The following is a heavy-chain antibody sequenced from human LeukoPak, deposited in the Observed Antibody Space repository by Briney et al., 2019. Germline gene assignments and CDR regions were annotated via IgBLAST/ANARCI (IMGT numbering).Heavy chain of an antibody. CDR3: AKDRGRYSYGSVDY. CDR2: ISGSSGST. Sequence: PGGSLRLSCAASGFAFSSYAISWVRQAPGKGLEWVSSISGSSGSTYYADSVKGRFTISRDNFKNTLYLQMNSLRVEDTAVYYCAKDRGRYSYGSVDYWGQGTLVTVSS. V-gene: IGHV3-23*01. CDR1: GFAFSSYA. D-gene: IGHD5-12*01. J-gene: IGHJ4*02.